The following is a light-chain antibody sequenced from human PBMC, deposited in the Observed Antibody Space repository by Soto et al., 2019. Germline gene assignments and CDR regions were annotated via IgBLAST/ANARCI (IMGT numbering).Light chain of an antibody. CDR1: SSDVGGHNY. CDR3: SSTAGNNNLV. J-gene: IGLJ3*02. V-gene: IGLV2-8*01. CDR2: EVS. Sequence: QSVLTQSPSASGSPGPSVTISCPGTSSDVGGHNYVSWYQHHPGKAPKLIIYEVSKRPSGVPDRFSGSKSGNTASLTVSGLQAEDEAVYYCSSTAGNNNLVFGGGTKVTVL.